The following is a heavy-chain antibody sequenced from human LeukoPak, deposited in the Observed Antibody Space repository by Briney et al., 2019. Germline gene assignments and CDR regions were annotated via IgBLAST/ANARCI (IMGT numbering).Heavy chain of an antibody. CDR3: AKSGSYSSGWYSDAFDI. CDR1: GFTFSSYA. J-gene: IGHJ3*02. V-gene: IGHV3-23*01. D-gene: IGHD6-19*01. CDR2: INCNGGST. Sequence: GGSLRLSCAASGFTFSSYAMSWVRQAPGKGLEWVSAINCNGGSTYYADSVKGRFTISRDNSKNTLYLQMNSLRAEDTAVYYCAKSGSYSSGWYSDAFDIWGQGTMVTVFS.